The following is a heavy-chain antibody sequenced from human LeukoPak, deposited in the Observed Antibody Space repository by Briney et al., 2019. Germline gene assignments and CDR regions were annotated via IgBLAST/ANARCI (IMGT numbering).Heavy chain of an antibody. Sequence: GASVKVSCKVSGYTLTELSMHWVRQAPGKGLEWMGGFDPEDGETIYAQKFQGRVTMTEDTSTDTAYMELSSLRSEDTAVYYCATDIAVAGTPSSRIFDYWGQGTLVTVSS. CDR3: ATDIAVAGTPSSRIFDY. CDR2: FDPEDGET. CDR1: GYTLTELS. V-gene: IGHV1-24*01. J-gene: IGHJ4*02. D-gene: IGHD6-19*01.